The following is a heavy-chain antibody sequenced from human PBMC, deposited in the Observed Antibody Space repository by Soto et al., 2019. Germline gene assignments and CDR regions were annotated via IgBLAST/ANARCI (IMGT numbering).Heavy chain of an antibody. V-gene: IGHV4-59*01. CDR2: IYYLGST. CDR1: GGSMSEYF. CDR3: ARDGYDGSGSPYPAY. D-gene: IGHD3-10*01. J-gene: IGHJ4*02. Sequence: SETLSLTGSVSGGSMSEYFWSWMRQSPGKGLEWIGYIYYLGSTDYNPSLKSRVTISVDTSKRQFSLRLTSVTAADTAVYYCARDGYDGSGSPYPAYWGPGTQVTVSS.